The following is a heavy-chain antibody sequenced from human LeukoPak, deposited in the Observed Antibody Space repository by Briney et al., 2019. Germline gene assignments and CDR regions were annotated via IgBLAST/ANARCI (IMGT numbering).Heavy chain of an antibody. CDR1: GFTFSSYE. D-gene: IGHD3/OR15-3a*01. CDR2: IGDSGVPT. J-gene: IGHJ4*02. V-gene: IGHV3-23*01. Sequence: GGSLRLSCAASGFTFSSYEMNWVRQAPGRGLEWVSSIGDSGVPTYYADSVKGRFTISRDNSQNTLYLQMNSLRADDTAVYYCAKVATWTYFDSWGQGTLVTVSS. CDR3: AKVATWTYFDS.